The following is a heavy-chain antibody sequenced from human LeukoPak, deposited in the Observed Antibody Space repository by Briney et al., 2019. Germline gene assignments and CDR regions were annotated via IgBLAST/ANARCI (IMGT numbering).Heavy chain of an antibody. V-gene: IGHV4-59*11. Sequence: SETLSLTCTVSNDSISPLYWGWIRQPPGKGLEFIGYIFYSGTTNFNPSLKSRVTLSVDTSKNQYSLKLSSVTAADTAVYYCARGPSYCSGGSCYPTYFDYWGQGTLVTVSS. J-gene: IGHJ4*02. CDR2: IFYSGTT. D-gene: IGHD2-15*01. CDR1: NDSISPLY. CDR3: ARGPSYCSGGSCYPTYFDY.